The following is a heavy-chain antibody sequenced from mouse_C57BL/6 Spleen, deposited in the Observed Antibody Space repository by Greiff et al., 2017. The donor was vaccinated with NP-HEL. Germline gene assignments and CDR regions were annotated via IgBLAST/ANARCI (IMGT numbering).Heavy chain of an antibody. CDR2: INYDGSST. Sequence: EVQLVESEGGLVQPGSSMKLSCTASGFTFSDYYMAWVRQVPEKGLEWVANINYDGSSTYYLDSLKSRFIISRDNAKNILYLQMSSLKSEDTATYYCAREIVAEAMDYWGQGTSVTVSS. J-gene: IGHJ4*01. V-gene: IGHV5-16*01. CDR1: GFTFSDYY. D-gene: IGHD1-1*01. CDR3: AREIVAEAMDY.